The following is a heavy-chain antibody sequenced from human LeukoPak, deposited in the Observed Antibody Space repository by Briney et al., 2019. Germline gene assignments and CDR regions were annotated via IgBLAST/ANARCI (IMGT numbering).Heavy chain of an antibody. J-gene: IGHJ3*02. V-gene: IGHV5-51*01. CDR3: AISMSATYYYDSSGYFNDAFDI. D-gene: IGHD3-22*01. Sequence: GESLKISCKGSGYTFTSYWIGWVRQMPGKGLEGMGIIYPGDSDTRYSPSFQGQVTISADKSISTAYMQWSSLKASDTAMYYCAISMSATYYYDSSGYFNDAFDIWGQGTMVTVSS. CDR2: IYPGDSDT. CDR1: GYTFTSYW.